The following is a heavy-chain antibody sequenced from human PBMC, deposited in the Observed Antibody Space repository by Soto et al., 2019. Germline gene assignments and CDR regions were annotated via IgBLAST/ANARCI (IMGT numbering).Heavy chain of an antibody. J-gene: IGHJ3*02. Sequence: GGSLRLFCAASGVTFGSYAMSWVRQAPGKGLEWVSDISGSGGSTYYADSVKGRFTISRDNSKITLYLQMNSLRAEYTDVYYGAERGSDWYDAFDIWDQGTMVTVSS. D-gene: IGHD6-19*01. CDR1: GVTFGSYA. CDR3: AERGSDWYDAFDI. V-gene: IGHV3-23*01. CDR2: ISGSGGST.